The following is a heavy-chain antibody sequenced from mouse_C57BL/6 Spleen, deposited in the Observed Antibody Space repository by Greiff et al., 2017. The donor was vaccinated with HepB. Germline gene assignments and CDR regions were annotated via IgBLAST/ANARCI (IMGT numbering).Heavy chain of an antibody. CDR2: INPNNGGT. V-gene: IGHV1-22*01. D-gene: IGHD1-1*01. Sequence: VQLQQSGPELVKPGASVKMSCKASGYTFTDYNMHWVKQSHGKSLEWIGYINPNNGGTSYNQKFKGKATLTVNKSSSTAYMELRSLTSEDSAVYYCARREIYYYGSSYGWFAYWGQGTLVTVSA. CDR1: GYTFTDYN. J-gene: IGHJ3*01. CDR3: ARREIYYYGSSYGWFAY.